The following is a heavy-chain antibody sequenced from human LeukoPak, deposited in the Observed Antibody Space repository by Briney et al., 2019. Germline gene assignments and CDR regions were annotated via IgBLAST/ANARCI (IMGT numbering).Heavy chain of an antibody. D-gene: IGHD2-2*01. CDR1: GDFISSGDHY. CDR2: IFHSGST. J-gene: IGHJ4*02. CDR3: VRGRSTGTIDY. Sequence: SETLSLTCTVSGDFISSGDHYWNWIRQAPGKGLEWIGYIFHSGSTYYNPSLRSRLTVSLDTSKNQFSLKLTSVTAADSAVYYCVRGRSTGTIDYWGQGTLVTVSS. V-gene: IGHV4-30-4*01.